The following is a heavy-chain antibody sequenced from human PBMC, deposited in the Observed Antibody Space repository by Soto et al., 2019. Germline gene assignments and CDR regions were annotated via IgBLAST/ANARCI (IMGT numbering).Heavy chain of an antibody. J-gene: IGHJ4*02. D-gene: IGHD2-2*01. CDR1: GGSISSYD. CDR3: ARDCSSNSCYDVFDY. Sequence: PXGGLELTCTVSGGSISSYDWSWIRQPAGKGLEWIGRIYTSGSTNYNPSLKSRVTMSVDTSKNQFSLKLSSVTAADTAVYYCARDCSSNSCYDVFDYWGQGTLVTVSS. V-gene: IGHV4-4*07. CDR2: IYTSGST.